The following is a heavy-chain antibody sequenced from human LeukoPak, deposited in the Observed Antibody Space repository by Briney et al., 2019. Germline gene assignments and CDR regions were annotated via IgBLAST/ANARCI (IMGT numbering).Heavy chain of an antibody. CDR3: AKVHNSSRWFDP. J-gene: IGHJ5*02. D-gene: IGHD1-14*01. Sequence: GGTLRLSCAASGFTFSTFAMTWVRQAPGKGLEWLSVISGSGDYAHFADSVKGRFTISRDNSKNTVYLQMKSLRAEDTAVYYCAKVHNSSRWFDPWGQGTLVTVSS. CDR2: ISGSGDYA. CDR1: GFTFSTFA. V-gene: IGHV3-23*01.